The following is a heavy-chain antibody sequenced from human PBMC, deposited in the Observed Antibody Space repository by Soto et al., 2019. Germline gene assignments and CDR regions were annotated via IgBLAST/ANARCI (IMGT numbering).Heavy chain of an antibody. Sequence: GGSLRLSCAVSGFTFSSYAMSWVRQAPGKGLEWVAVITYDGSNKYYADSVKGRFTISRDNSKNTLSLHLNTLKPEDTAVYHCAKDRVGGTFYTPLGFWGQGTLVTVSS. CDR1: GFTFSSYA. CDR3: AKDRVGGTFYTPLGF. V-gene: IGHV3-30*18. CDR2: ITYDGSNK. D-gene: IGHD1-7*01. J-gene: IGHJ4*02.